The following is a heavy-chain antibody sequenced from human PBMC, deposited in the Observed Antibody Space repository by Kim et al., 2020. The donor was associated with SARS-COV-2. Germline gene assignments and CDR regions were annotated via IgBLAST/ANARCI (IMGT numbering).Heavy chain of an antibody. Sequence: KSRVTISVDTSKNQFSLKLGSVTAADTAVYYCARGPNYDFWSGYRRPFDYWGQGTLVTVSS. CDR3: ARGPNYDFWSGYRRPFDY. J-gene: IGHJ4*02. V-gene: IGHV4-34*01. D-gene: IGHD3-3*01.